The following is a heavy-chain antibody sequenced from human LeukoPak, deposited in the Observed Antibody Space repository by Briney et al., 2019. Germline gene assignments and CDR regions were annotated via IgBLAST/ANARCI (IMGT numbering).Heavy chain of an antibody. CDR2: IYYSGST. CDR3: ARHEVVVVVAATPEEYFDY. CDR1: GGSISSSSYY. J-gene: IGHJ4*02. V-gene: IGHV4-39*01. Sequence: SETLSLTCTVSGGSISSSSYYWGWIRQPPGKGLEWIGSIYYSGSTYYNPSLKSQVTISVDTSKNQFSLKLSSVTAADTAVYYCARHEVVVVVAATPEEYFDYWGQGTLVTVSS. D-gene: IGHD2-15*01.